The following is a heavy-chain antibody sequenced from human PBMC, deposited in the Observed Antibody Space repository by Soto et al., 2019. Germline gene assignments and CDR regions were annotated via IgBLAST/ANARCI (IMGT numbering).Heavy chain of an antibody. CDR3: VRTSLVVAAATREDY. D-gene: IGHD2-15*01. CDR1: GFTFSIYW. CDR2: INSDGSST. Sequence: GGSLGLSCAASGFTFSIYWMHWVRQAPGKGLVWVSRINSDGSSTSYAGSVKGRFTISRDNAKNTLYLQMNSLRAEDTAVYYCVRTSLVVAAATREDYWGQGTLVTV. J-gene: IGHJ4*02. V-gene: IGHV3-74*01.